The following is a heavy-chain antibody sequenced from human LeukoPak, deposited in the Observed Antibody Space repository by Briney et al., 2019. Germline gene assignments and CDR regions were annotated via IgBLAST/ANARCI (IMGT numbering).Heavy chain of an antibody. CDR3: ARVPYSGGWCGFDY. CDR1: GASISSKYFY. J-gene: IGHJ4*02. D-gene: IGHD6-19*01. Sequence: SETLSLTCTVSGASISSKYFYWGWIRQPPGKGLEWIGTIYYSGSTYYNPSLNRRVTISLDTSKNQFSLKLNSVTAADTAVYYCARVPYSGGWCGFDYWGQGTLVTVSS. V-gene: IGHV4-39*07. CDR2: IYYSGST.